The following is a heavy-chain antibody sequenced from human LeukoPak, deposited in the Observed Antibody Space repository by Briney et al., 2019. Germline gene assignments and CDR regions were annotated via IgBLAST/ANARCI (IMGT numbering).Heavy chain of an antibody. D-gene: IGHD1-1*01. CDR2: ISWNSGSI. J-gene: IGHJ4*02. V-gene: IGHV3-9*01. CDR3: AKDYKTHLDY. CDR1: GFTFDDYA. Sequence: GRSLRLSCAASGFTFDDYAMHWVRQAPGKGLEWVSGISWNSGSIGYADPVKGRFTISRDNAKNSLYLQMNSLRAEDTALYYCAKDYKTHLDYWGQGTLVTVSS.